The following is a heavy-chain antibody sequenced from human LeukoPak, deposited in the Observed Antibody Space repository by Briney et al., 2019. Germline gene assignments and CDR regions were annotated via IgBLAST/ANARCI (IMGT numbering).Heavy chain of an antibody. V-gene: IGHV3-30*03. J-gene: IGHJ6*03. CDR1: GFTFSSYG. CDR3: ARDGIYTIFGVVISYYYYYYMDV. CDR2: ISYDGSNK. Sequence: GGSLRLSCAASGFTFSSYGMHWVRQAPGKGLEWVAVISYDGSNKYYTDSVKGRFTISRDNSKNTLYLQMNSLRAEDTAVYYCARDGIYTIFGVVISYYYYYYMDVWGKGTTVTVSS. D-gene: IGHD3-3*01.